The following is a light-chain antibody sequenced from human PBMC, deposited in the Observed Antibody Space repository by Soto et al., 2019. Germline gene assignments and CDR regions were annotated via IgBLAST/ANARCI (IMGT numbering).Light chain of an antibody. CDR1: SGDVGFYDF. V-gene: IGLV2-14*03. Sequence: QSALTQPASMSGSPGQSITLSCTGTSGDVGFYDFVSWYQQHPGKVPRLIIYGVTKRPSGVSHRFSGSKSGNTASLTISGLQVEDEADYSCASYTGSSTYVFGGGTKLTVL. J-gene: IGLJ3*02. CDR3: ASYTGSSTYV. CDR2: GVT.